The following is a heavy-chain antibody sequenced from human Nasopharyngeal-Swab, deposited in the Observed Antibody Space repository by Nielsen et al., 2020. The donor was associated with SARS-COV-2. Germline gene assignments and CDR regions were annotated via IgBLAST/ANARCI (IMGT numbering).Heavy chain of an antibody. CDR1: GYSFTSYA. Sequence: ASVKVSCKASGYSFTSYAIHWVRQAPGQRLEWMGWINAGNGNTKYSQKFQGRVTITRDTSASTAYMELSSLRSEDTAVYYCARVSCSSTSCTREFDYWGQGTLVTVSS. J-gene: IGHJ4*02. D-gene: IGHD2-2*01. V-gene: IGHV1-3*01. CDR2: INAGNGNT. CDR3: ARVSCSSTSCTREFDY.